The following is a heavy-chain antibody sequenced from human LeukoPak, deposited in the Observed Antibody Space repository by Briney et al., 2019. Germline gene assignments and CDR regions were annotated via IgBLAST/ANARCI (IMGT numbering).Heavy chain of an antibody. Sequence: GGSLTLSCAPFGMTFSSYGMHWVRQTPGKGLEWVAIIWYDGSDKYYADSVKGRFTISRDNYKNTLYLQMNSPRGEDTAVYYCARDYGSGMDVWGKGTMATVSS. CDR1: GMTFSSYG. V-gene: IGHV3-33*01. D-gene: IGHD3-10*01. CDR2: IWYDGSDK. J-gene: IGHJ6*04. CDR3: ARDYGSGMDV.